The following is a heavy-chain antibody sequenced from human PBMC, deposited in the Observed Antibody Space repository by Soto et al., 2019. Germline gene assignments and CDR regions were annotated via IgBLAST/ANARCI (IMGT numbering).Heavy chain of an antibody. CDR3: ASMSYIAVAGWTHY. J-gene: IGHJ4*02. CDR2: IYHSGST. V-gene: IGHV4-4*02. D-gene: IGHD6-19*01. CDR1: GGSISSSNW. Sequence: PSETLSLTCAVSGGSISSSNWWSWVRQPPGKGLEWIGEIYHSGSTNYNPSLKSRVTISVDKSKNQFSLKLSSVTAADTAVYYCASMSYIAVAGWTHYWGQGTLVTVSS.